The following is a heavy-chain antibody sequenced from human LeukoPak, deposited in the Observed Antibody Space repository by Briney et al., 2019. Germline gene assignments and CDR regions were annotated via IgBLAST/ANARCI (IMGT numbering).Heavy chain of an antibody. Sequence: SQTLSLTCTVSGGSISSGDYYWSWIRQPPGKGLEWIGYIYYSGSTYYNPSLKSRVTISVDTSKNQFSLKLSSVTAADTAVYYCARAGRGYSGYGGYYYYGMDVWGKGTTVTVSS. CDR2: IYYSGST. CDR1: GGSISSGDYY. CDR3: ARAGRGYSGYGGYYYYGMDV. D-gene: IGHD5-12*01. J-gene: IGHJ6*04. V-gene: IGHV4-30-4*01.